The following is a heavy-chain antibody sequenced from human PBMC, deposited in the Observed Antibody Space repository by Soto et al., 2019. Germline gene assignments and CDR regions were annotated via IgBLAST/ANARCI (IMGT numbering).Heavy chain of an antibody. CDR1: GGTFSTST. J-gene: IGHJ6*02. CDR2: IIAMLDIG. Sequence: QVQLVQSGAEVKKPGSSVKVSCKASGGTFSTSTITWVRQAPGQGPEWMGRIIAMLDIGNNAQKFQGRVTITADKSTSTAYMELSSLRSEDTAVYYCARARGLGDYYGMDVWGQGTTVTVSS. CDR3: ARARGLGDYYGMDV. V-gene: IGHV1-69*02. D-gene: IGHD3-10*01.